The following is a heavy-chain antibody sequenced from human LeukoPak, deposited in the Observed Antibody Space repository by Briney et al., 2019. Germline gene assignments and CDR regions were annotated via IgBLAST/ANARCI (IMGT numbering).Heavy chain of an antibody. Sequence: GGSLRLSCAASGFTFSSYWMSWVRQAPGKGXXXVANIKEDGSEKYYVDSVKGRFTISRDNAKNSLYLQMNNLRAEDTALYHCATAVAAGWFDPWGQGTLVTVSS. CDR3: ATAVAAGWFDP. V-gene: IGHV3-7*01. J-gene: IGHJ5*02. CDR2: IKEDGSEK. CDR1: GFTFSSYW. D-gene: IGHD6-13*01.